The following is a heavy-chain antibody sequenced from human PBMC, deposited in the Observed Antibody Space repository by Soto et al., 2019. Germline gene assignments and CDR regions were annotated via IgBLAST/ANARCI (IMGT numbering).Heavy chain of an antibody. CDR3: ARDHLILPAHDFFYGSDV. Sequence: GGSLRLSCEVSGFTFSVYSMSWVRQSPGKGLEWVAKIPQDGVDGHYADSVKGRFTISRDNGKNSLYLQLNNLRAEDTAVYYCARDHLILPAHDFFYGSDVWGRGATVTVSS. CDR1: GFTFSVYS. V-gene: IGHV3-7*03. CDR2: IPQDGVDG. D-gene: IGHD2-21*02. J-gene: IGHJ6*02.